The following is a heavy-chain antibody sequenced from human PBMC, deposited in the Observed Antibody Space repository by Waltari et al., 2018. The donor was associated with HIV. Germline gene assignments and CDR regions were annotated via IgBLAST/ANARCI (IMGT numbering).Heavy chain of an antibody. D-gene: IGHD6-13*01. Sequence: EVQLVQSGGGLIQPGGSLRLSCAASGFTVSSNSMSWVCPAPGKGPEWVSVMYSGGYPDYADAVNGRCTISRDNSKNTRYLQLNSLRAEDSAVYYCARDLGSSSWYNYYYGMDVWGQGTTVTVSS. CDR1: GFTVSSNS. J-gene: IGHJ6*02. CDR3: ARDLGSSSWYNYYYGMDV. V-gene: IGHV3-53*01. CDR2: MYSGGYP.